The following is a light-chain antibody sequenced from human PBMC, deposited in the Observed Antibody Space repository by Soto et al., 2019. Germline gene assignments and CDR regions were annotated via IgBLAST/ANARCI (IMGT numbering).Light chain of an antibody. V-gene: IGLV1-40*01. CDR3: QSYDSSLSGPVV. CDR2: GNS. Sequence: QTVVTQPPSVSGAPGQRVTISCTGSSSNIGAGYDVHWYQQLPGTAPKLLIYGNSNRPSGVPDRFSGSKSGTSASLAITGLQAEDEADYYCQSYDSSLSGPVVFGGGTQLNVL. J-gene: IGLJ2*01. CDR1: SSNIGAGYD.